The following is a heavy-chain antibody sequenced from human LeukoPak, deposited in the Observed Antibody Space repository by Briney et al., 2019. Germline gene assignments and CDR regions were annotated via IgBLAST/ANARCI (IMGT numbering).Heavy chain of an antibody. CDR2: IYYSGST. CDR1: GGSISSYY. Sequence: PSETLSLTCTVSGGSISSYYWSWIRQPPGKGLEWIGYIYYSGSTYYNPSLKSRVTISVDTSKNQFSLKLSSVTAADTAVYYCARMNSYGYPYYFDYWGQGTLVTVSS. CDR3: ARMNSYGYPYYFDY. J-gene: IGHJ4*02. V-gene: IGHV4-59*08. D-gene: IGHD5-18*01.